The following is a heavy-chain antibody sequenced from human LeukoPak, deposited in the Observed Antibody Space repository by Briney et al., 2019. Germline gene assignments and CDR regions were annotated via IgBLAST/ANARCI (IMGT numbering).Heavy chain of an antibody. V-gene: IGHV1-46*01. D-gene: IGHD2-2*01. CDR2: INPSGGST. CDR1: GYTFTSYY. J-gene: IGHJ5*02. CDR3: ARGDCSSTSCRNWFDP. Sequence: ASVKVSCKASGYTFTSYYMHWVRQAPGQGLEWMGIINPSGGSTSYAQKFQGRGTMTRDTSTSTVYMELSSLRSEDTAVYYCARGDCSSTSCRNWFDPWGQGTLVTVSS.